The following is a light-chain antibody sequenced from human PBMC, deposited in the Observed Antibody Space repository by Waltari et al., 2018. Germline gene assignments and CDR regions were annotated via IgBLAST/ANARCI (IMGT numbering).Light chain of an antibody. V-gene: IGLV2-14*01. CDR3: TSFTTRTTWV. Sequence: QSALTQPASVSGSPGQSITISCTGTSSDVGAYKFVSWYQHHAGEAPKLILYDVTNRPAGVSDRFSWSKSGNRAALTISGLQAEDEADYHCTSFTTRTTWVFGGGTKLTVL. J-gene: IGLJ3*02. CDR2: DVT. CDR1: SSDVGAYKF.